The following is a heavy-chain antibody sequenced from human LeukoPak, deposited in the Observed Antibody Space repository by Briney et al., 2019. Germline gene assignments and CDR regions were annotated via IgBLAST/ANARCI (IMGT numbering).Heavy chain of an antibody. J-gene: IGHJ4*02. V-gene: IGHV1-24*01. CDR1: GYTLTELS. Sequence: ASVKVSCKVSGYTLTELSMHWVRQAPGKGLEWMGGFDPEDGETIYAQKFQGRVTMTRDTSTSTVYMELSSLRSEDTAVYYCARDPEQQLVFDYWGQGTLVTVSS. CDR3: ARDPEQQLVFDY. D-gene: IGHD6-13*01. CDR2: FDPEDGET.